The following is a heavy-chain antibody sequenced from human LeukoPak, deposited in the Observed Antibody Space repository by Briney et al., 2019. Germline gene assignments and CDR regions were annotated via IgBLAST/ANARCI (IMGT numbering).Heavy chain of an antibody. V-gene: IGHV4-61*02. CDR3: ARGHCSGGSCYRHNWFDP. D-gene: IGHD2-15*01. CDR1: GGSISSGSYY. J-gene: IGHJ5*02. CDR2: IYTSGST. Sequence: PSETLSLTCTVSGGSISSGSYYWSWIRQPAGKGLEWIGRIYTSGSTNYNPSLRSRVTISVDTSKNQFSLKLSSVTAADTAVYYCARGHCSGGSCYRHNWFDPWGQGTLVTVSS.